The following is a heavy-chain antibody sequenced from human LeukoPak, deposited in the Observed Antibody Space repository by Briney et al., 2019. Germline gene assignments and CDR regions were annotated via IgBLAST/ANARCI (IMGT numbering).Heavy chain of an antibody. J-gene: IGHJ5*02. CDR2: IYYSGST. CDR3: ARGGRAVASNWFDP. D-gene: IGHD6-19*01. Sequence: NPSETLSLTCTVSGDSISGYYWSWIRQPPGRGLEWIGYIYYSGSTNYNPSLKSRVTMSVDTSKNQFSLKLSSVTAADTAVYYCARGGRAVASNWFDPWGQGTLVTVSS. V-gene: IGHV4-59*01. CDR1: GDSISGYY.